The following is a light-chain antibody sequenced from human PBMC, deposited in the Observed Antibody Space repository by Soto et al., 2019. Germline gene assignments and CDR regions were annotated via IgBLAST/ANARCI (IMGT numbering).Light chain of an antibody. J-gene: IGKJ1*01. CDR1: QSVLYSSNNKNY. CDR3: QHYFTTAT. CDR2: WAS. V-gene: IGKV4-1*01. Sequence: DIVMTQSPDSLAVSLGERATINCKSSQSVLYSSNNKNYLAWYQQKPGQPPKLLIYWASTRESGVPDRFSGSGSGTDFTLTVSSLQAEDVAVYYCQHYFTTATFGQGTKVEF.